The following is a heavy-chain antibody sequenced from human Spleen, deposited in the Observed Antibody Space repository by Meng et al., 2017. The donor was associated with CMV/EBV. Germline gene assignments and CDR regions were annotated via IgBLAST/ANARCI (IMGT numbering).Heavy chain of an antibody. J-gene: IGHJ6*02. CDR2: ISYDGSNK. CDR1: RLISTHW. D-gene: IGHD3-3*01. Sequence: GGSLRLSCGASRLISTHWMSWVRQAPGKGLEWVAVISYDGSNKYYADSVKGRFTISRDNSKNTLYLQMNSLRAEDTAVYYCARDFVGTIFGVVIQNYYYGMDVWGQGTTVTVSS. V-gene: IGHV3-30*03. CDR3: ARDFVGTIFGVVIQNYYYGMDV.